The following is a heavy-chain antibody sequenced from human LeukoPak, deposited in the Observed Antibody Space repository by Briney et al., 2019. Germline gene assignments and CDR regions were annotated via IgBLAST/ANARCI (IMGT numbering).Heavy chain of an antibody. D-gene: IGHD1-26*01. V-gene: IGHV3-53*04. CDR3: ARVYSRCYFNGAFDV. J-gene: IGHJ3*01. Sequence: GGSLRLSCAASGFTVSRNYMTWVRQAPGKGLEWLSVIYSGGSTYYADSVKGRFTISRNNSKNTLYLQMNSMRAEDTAVYYCARVYSRCYFNGAFDVWGQGTMV. CDR2: IYSGGST. CDR1: GFTVSRNY.